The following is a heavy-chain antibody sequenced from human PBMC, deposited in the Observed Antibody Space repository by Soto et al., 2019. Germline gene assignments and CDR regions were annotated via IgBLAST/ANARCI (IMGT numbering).Heavy chain of an antibody. D-gene: IGHD1-7*01. CDR2: ISYSADKT. V-gene: IGHV3-23*01. Sequence: GGSLRLSCAASGFTFSNYVMNWVRQAPGKGLEWVSTISYSADKTFYADSVKGRFTISRDNSRDTLFLQMNSLRADDAAVYYCARRARTATTNWGAFDIWGQGTMVTVSS. J-gene: IGHJ3*02. CDR3: ARRARTATTNWGAFDI. CDR1: GFTFSNYV.